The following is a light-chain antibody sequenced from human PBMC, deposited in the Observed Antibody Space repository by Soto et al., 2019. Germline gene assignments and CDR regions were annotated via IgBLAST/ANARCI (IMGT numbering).Light chain of an antibody. V-gene: IGLV1-44*01. J-gene: IGLJ3*02. Sequence: QSVLTQAPSASGTPGQRVTISCSGSSSSIVSNTVSWYQQVPGTAPKLLIYSNDQRPSGVPDRFSGSKSGTSASLAIGGLQSEDEADYYCAAWDGSLNGGVFGGGTKLTVL. CDR1: SSSIVSNT. CDR2: SND. CDR3: AAWDGSLNGGV.